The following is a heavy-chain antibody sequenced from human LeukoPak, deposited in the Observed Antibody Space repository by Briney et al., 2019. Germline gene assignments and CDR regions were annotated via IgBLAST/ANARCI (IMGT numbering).Heavy chain of an antibody. CDR2: INQDGSDK. D-gene: IGHD3-3*01. V-gene: IGHV3-7*01. CDR3: AKEGRNYDFWMEGCLDY. Sequence: PGGSLRLSCAASGLSFSNCWMSWVRQSPGKGLEWVANINQDGSDKYYMDSVKGRFTISRDNAKNSAYLQMSGLRAEETAVYYCAKEGRNYDFWMEGCLDYWGQGTLVTVSS. CDR1: GLSFSNCW. J-gene: IGHJ4*02.